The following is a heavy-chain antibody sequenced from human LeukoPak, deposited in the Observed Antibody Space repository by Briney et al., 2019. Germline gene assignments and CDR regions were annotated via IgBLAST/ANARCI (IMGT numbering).Heavy chain of an antibody. V-gene: IGHV3-21*01. Sequence: PGGSLRLSCAASGFTFSTYSMNWVRQAPGKGLEWVSSITSSSSYIKYADSVKGRFTISRDNAKNSLYLQMNSLRAEDTAVYYCARVGTAMVTIVAPYYMDVWGKGTTVTVSS. CDR3: ARVGTAMVTIVAPYYMDV. D-gene: IGHD5-18*01. CDR2: ITSSSSYI. CDR1: GFTFSTYS. J-gene: IGHJ6*03.